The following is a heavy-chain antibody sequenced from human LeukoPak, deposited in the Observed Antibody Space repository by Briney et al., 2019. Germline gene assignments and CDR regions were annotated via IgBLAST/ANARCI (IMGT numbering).Heavy chain of an antibody. J-gene: IGHJ4*02. CDR3: ARVALRYFDWLPTPDY. CDR1: GYTFTSYA. CDR2: INAGNGNT. Sequence: ASVKVSCKASGYTFTSYAMHWVRQAPGHRLEWMGWINAGNGNTKYSQKFQGRVTITRDTSASTAYMELSSLRSEDTAVYYCARVALRYFDWLPTPDYWGQGTLVTVSS. V-gene: IGHV1-3*01. D-gene: IGHD3-9*01.